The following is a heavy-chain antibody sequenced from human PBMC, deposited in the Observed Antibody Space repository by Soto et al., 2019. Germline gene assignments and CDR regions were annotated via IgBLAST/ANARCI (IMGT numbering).Heavy chain of an antibody. V-gene: IGHV1-3*01. D-gene: IGHD1-1*01. J-gene: IGHJ4*02. Sequence: ASVKVSCEASGYTFTSYAIHWVRQAPGQRLEWMGWINAGNGNTKYSQRFQGRVTITRDTSARTAYMALSRLRSEDTAVYDCARDFQRSWTFDYWGEGSMRTLYS. CDR1: GYTFTSYA. CDR2: INAGNGNT. CDR3: ARDFQRSWTFDY.